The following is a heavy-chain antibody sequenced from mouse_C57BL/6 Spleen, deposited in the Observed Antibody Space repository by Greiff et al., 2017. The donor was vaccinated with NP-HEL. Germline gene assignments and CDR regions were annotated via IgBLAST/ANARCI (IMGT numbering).Heavy chain of an antibody. CDR1: GFTFSSYA. Sequence: DVKLVESGGGLVKPGGSLKLSCAASGFTFSSYAMSWVRQTPEKRLEWVATISDGGSYTYYPDNVKGRFTISRDNAKNNLYLQMSHLKSEDTAMYYCAREEITTVVFDYWGQGTTLTVSS. J-gene: IGHJ2*01. V-gene: IGHV5-4*01. CDR3: AREEITTVVFDY. CDR2: ISDGGSYT. D-gene: IGHD1-1*01.